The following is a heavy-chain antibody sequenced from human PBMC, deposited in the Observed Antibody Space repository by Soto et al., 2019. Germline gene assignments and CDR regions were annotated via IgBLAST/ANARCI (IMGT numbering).Heavy chain of an antibody. Sequence: DSVKVSCKASGYTFTSYYMHWVRQAPGQGLEWMGIINPSGGSTSYAQKFQGRVTMTRDTSTSTVYMELSSLRSEDTAVYYCARKIEAVPAPYYYGMDVWGPETTVTVSS. J-gene: IGHJ6*02. CDR2: INPSGGST. V-gene: IGHV1-46*01. CDR3: ARKIEAVPAPYYYGMDV. CDR1: GYTFTSYY. D-gene: IGHD2-2*01.